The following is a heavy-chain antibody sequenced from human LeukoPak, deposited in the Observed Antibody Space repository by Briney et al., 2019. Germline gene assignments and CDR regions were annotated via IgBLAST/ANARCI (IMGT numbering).Heavy chain of an antibody. CDR1: GYSFTKFG. CDR2: ISGYNGDT. Sequence: ASVKVSCKASGYSFTKFGISWVRQAPGQGLEWMGWISGYNGDTTYAQKFLDRVTMTTDTSTSTAYMELRSLRSDDTAVYYCAREVRVFRKLDFEDLSLYFASGGQGPLVTVSS. V-gene: IGHV1-18*01. CDR3: AREVRVFRKLDFEDLSLYFAS. D-gene: IGHD3-16*02. J-gene: IGHJ4*02.